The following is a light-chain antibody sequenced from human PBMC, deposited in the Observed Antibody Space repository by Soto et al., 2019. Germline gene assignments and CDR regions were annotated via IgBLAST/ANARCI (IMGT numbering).Light chain of an antibody. CDR3: QQANSFPLT. CDR2: GAS. CDR1: QGISRW. J-gene: IGKJ5*01. V-gene: IGKV1-12*01. Sequence: DIQMTQSPSFVSASVGDRVTITCRASQGISRWLAWYQQRPGKAPELLIYGASSLQSGVPSRISGSGSGTDFTLPISSLQPEDFATDYCQQANSFPLTFGQGTRLEIK.